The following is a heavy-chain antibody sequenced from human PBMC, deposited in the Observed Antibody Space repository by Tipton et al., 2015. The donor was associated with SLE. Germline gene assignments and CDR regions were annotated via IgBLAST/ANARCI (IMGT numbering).Heavy chain of an antibody. CDR3: ARPERYDFWSGDAFDI. CDR1: GYTFTGYY. V-gene: IGHV1-2*02. Sequence: QSGAEVKKPGASVKVSCKASGYTFTGYYIHWVRQAPGQALEWLGWINPHTGGTNYAQKFQGRVTMTRDTSISTAYMDLSSLTSDDTAIYYCARPERYDFWSGDAFDIWGQGTMVTVSS. D-gene: IGHD3-3*01. CDR2: INPHTGGT. J-gene: IGHJ3*02.